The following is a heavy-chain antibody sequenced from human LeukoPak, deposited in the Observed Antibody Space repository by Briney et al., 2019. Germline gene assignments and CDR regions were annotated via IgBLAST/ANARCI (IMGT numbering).Heavy chain of an antibody. CDR2: IYYSGST. CDR1: GGSISSGGYY. D-gene: IGHD2-8*01. Sequence: SETLSLTCTVSGGSISSGGYYWSWIRQHPGKGLEWIGYIYYSGSTYYNPSLKSRVTISVDTSKNQFSLKLSSVTAADTAVYYCAREGTDCTNGVCYHSVAFDIWGQGTMVTVSS. J-gene: IGHJ3*02. V-gene: IGHV4-31*03. CDR3: AREGTDCTNGVCYHSVAFDI.